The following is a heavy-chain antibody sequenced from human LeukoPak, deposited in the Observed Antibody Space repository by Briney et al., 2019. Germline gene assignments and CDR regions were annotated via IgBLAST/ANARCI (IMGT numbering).Heavy chain of an antibody. Sequence: PPGGSLRLSCAASGFTFSSYGMHWVRQAPGKGLEWVAVIWYDGSNKYYADSVKGRFTISRDNSKNTLYLQMNSLRAEDTAVYYCAKNVFIAAAFFDYWGQGTLVTVSS. CDR2: IWYDGSNK. J-gene: IGHJ4*02. CDR3: AKNVFIAAAFFDY. V-gene: IGHV3-33*06. D-gene: IGHD6-13*01. CDR1: GFTFSSYG.